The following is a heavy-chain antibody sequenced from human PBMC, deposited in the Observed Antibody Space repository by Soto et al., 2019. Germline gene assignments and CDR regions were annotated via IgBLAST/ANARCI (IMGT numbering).Heavy chain of an antibody. J-gene: IGHJ6*02. CDR2: IYPGDSDT. V-gene: IGHV5-51*01. D-gene: IGHD6-13*01. CDR3: ARVIAAAGPRFYYYYYGMDV. CDR1: GNSFNNW. Sequence: GESLKISCKGLGNSFNNWIGWVRQMPGKGLEWVGIIYPGDSDTRYSPSFQGQVTISADKSISTAYLQWSSLKASDTAMYYCARVIAAAGPRFYYYYYGMDVWGQGTTVTVS.